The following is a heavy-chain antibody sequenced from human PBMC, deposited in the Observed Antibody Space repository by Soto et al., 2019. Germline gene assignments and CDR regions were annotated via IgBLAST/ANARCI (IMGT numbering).Heavy chain of an antibody. V-gene: IGHV4-4*07. CDR3: ARDYYDSSGYPHFDY. CDR1: GGSISSYY. CDR2: IYTSGST. D-gene: IGHD3-22*01. J-gene: IGHJ4*02. Sequence: PSETLSLTCTVSGGSISSYYWSWIRQPAGKGLECIGRIYTSGSTNYNPSLKSRVTMSVDTSKNQFSLKLSSVTAADTAVYYCARDYYDSSGYPHFDYWGQGTLVTVSS.